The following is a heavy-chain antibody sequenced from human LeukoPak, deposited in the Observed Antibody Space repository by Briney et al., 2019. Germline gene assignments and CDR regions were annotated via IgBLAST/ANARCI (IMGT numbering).Heavy chain of an antibody. V-gene: IGHV4-34*01. CDR2: INHSGGT. CDR1: GGSFSGYY. Sequence: SETLSLTCAVYGGSFSGYYWNWIRQPPGKGLEWIGEINHSGGTNYNPSLKSRVTISIDTSKNQFFLKLTSVTAADTAVYYCARRVDYWGQGTLVTVSS. J-gene: IGHJ4*02. CDR3: ARRVDY.